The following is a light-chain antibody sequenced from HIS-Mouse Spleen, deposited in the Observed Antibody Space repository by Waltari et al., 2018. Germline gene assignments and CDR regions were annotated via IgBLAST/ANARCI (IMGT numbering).Light chain of an antibody. CDR3: YSTDSSGNHRV. Sequence: SYELTQPPSVSVSPGQTARITCPGDALPNHYDYWYQQKSGQAPVLVIYEDSKRPSGIPERFSGSSSGTMATLTISGAQVEDEADYYCYSTDSSGNHRVFGGGTKLTVL. V-gene: IGLV3-10*01. J-gene: IGLJ2*01. CDR1: ALPNHY. CDR2: EDS.